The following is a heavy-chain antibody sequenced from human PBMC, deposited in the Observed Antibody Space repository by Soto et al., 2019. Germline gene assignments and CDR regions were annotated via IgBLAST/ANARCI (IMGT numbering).Heavy chain of an antibody. CDR2: IIPIFGTA. V-gene: IGHV1-69*05. J-gene: IGHJ3*02. CDR3: ARDSRPPYGYGSSIVGLDI. CDR1: GGTFSSYA. D-gene: IGHD5-18*01. Sequence: SVKVSCKASGGTFSSYAISWVRQAPGQGLEWMGGIIPIFGTANYAQKFQGRVTITRDTSASTTYMELSSLRFEDTAVYYCARDSRPPYGYGSSIVGLDIWGQGTMVTVSS.